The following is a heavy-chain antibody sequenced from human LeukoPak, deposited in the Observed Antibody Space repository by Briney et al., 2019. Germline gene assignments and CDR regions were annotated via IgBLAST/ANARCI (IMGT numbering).Heavy chain of an antibody. D-gene: IGHD6-13*01. J-gene: IGHJ1*01. CDR1: GFTFNDYA. CDR2: ISWDSGNT. V-gene: IGHV3-43D*03. Sequence: GGSLRLSCAASGFTFNDYAMHWVRQAPGKGLEWVSLISWDSGNTYYADSVKGRFTISRDNSKNSLSLQMNSLRAEDTVLYYCAKGPGAAAGKRYIQHWGQGTLVTVSS. CDR3: AKGPGAAAGKRYIQH.